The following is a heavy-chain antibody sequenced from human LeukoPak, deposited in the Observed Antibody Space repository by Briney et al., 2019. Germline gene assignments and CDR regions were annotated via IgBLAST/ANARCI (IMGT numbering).Heavy chain of an antibody. Sequence: GRSLRLSWAASGFTFSSYDMHWVRQAPGKGLEWVAVIWYDGSNKYYADSVKGRFTISRDNSKNTLYLQMNSLRAEDTAVYYCARGRRGSSWYLGWFDPWGQGTLVTVSS. V-gene: IGHV3-33*01. CDR2: IWYDGSNK. J-gene: IGHJ5*02. D-gene: IGHD6-13*01. CDR1: GFTFSSYD. CDR3: ARGRRGSSWYLGWFDP.